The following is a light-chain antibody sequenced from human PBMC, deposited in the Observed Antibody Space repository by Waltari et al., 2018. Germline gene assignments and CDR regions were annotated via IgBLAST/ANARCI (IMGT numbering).Light chain of an antibody. J-gene: IGLJ1*01. CDR2: AVV. V-gene: IGLV2-11*01. Sequence: QSALTQPRSVSGSPGQSVTISCTGTSSDVGGYNYVSWYKQHPGKAPNLRIYAVVKRPSGVPDRFCGSKSGNPASLTISGLQAEDEADYYCCSYSGSYVFGTGTKVTVL. CDR1: SSDVGGYNY. CDR3: CSYSGSYV.